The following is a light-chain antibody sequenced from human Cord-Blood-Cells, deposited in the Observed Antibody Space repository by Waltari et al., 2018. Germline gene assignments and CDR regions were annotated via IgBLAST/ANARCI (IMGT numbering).Light chain of an antibody. Sequence: SALTQPASVSGSPGPSITISCTGTSSDVGGCNYVSCYQQHPGKAPKLMIYDVSNRPSGVSNRISGSKSGNTASLTISGLQAEDEADYYCSSYTSSSTLVFGTGTKVTVL. V-gene: IGLV2-14*01. J-gene: IGLJ1*01. CDR3: SSYTSSSTLV. CDR1: SSDVGGCNY. CDR2: DVS.